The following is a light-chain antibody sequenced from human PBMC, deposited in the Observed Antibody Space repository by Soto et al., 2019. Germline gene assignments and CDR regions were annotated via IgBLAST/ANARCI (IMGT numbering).Light chain of an antibody. CDR2: EVS. J-gene: IGLJ1*01. Sequence: QSVLTQPASVSGSPGQSITISCTGTSSDVGGYNYVSWYQQHPGKAPKLMIYEVSNRPSGVSNRFSGSKSGNTASLTISGLQAEDEADYYCNSYTSSSTLDVCGTGTKVTVL. CDR3: NSYTSSSTLDV. V-gene: IGLV2-14*01. CDR1: SSDVGGYNY.